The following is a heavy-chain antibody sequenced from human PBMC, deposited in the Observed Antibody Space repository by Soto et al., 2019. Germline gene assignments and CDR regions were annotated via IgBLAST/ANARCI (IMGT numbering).Heavy chain of an antibody. J-gene: IGHJ5*02. CDR2: INHSGST. Sequence: PKETLSRTXAVYGGSFSGYYWSWIRQPPGKGLEWIGEINHSGSTNYNPSLKSRVTISVDTSKNQFSLKLSSVTAADTAVYYCARSPYYDFWSGPPGGWFDPWGQGTLVTVSS. CDR1: GGSFSGYY. CDR3: ARSPYYDFWSGPPGGWFDP. D-gene: IGHD3-3*01. V-gene: IGHV4-34*01.